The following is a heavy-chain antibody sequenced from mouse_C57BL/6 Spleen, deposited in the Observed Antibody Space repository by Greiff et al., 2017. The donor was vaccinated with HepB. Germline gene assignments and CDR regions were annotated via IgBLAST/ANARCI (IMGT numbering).Heavy chain of an antibody. CDR2: IDPSDSYT. D-gene: IGHD1-1*01. V-gene: IGHV1-69*01. J-gene: IGHJ4*01. Sequence: QVQLQQPGAELVMPGASVKLSCKASGYTFTSYWMHWVKQRPGQGLEWIGEIDPSDSYTNYNQKFKGKSTLTVDKSSSTAYMQLSSLTSEDSSVYYCASGYYYGSSGSSMDYWGQGTSVTVSS. CDR1: GYTFTSYW. CDR3: ASGYYYGSSGSSMDY.